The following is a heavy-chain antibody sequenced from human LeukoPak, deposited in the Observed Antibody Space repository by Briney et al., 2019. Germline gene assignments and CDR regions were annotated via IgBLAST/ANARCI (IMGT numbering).Heavy chain of an antibody. D-gene: IGHD6-13*01. CDR1: GFTFSSYA. J-gene: IGHJ4*02. CDR3: AKDIKPYSSGWYGG. CDR2: ISGSGGST. V-gene: IGHV3-23*01. Sequence: GGSLRLSCAASGFTFSSYAMSWVRQAPGKGLEWVSAISGSGGSTYYADSVKGRFTISRDNSKNTLYRQMNSLRAEDTAVYYCAKDIKPYSSGWYGGWGQGTLVTVSS.